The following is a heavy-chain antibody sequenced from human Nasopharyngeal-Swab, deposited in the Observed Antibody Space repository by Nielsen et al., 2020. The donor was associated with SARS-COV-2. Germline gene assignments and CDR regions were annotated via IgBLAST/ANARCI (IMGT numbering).Heavy chain of an antibody. J-gene: IGHJ6*02. V-gene: IGHV3-23*01. CDR2: ISGSGGST. Sequence: VRQPPGKGLEWVSAISGSGGSTYYADSVKGRFTISRDNSKNTLYLQMNSLRAEDTAVYYCAKDGKRRGIAAAGTLYYYYGMDVWGQGTTVTVSS. D-gene: IGHD6-13*01. CDR3: AKDGKRRGIAAAGTLYYYYGMDV.